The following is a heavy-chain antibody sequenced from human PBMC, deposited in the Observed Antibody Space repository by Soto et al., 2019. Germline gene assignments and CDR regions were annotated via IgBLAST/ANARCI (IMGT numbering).Heavy chain of an antibody. CDR3: ARVAGSSSGWYGLPWFDP. CDR2: IIPIFGTA. D-gene: IGHD6-19*01. V-gene: IGHV1-69*12. CDR1: GGTFSSYA. J-gene: IGHJ5*02. Sequence: QVQLVQSGAGVKKPGSSVKVSCKASGGTFSSYAISWVRQAPGQGLEWMGGIIPIFGTANYAQKFQGRVTITAGESTSTAYMELSSLRSEDTAVYYWARVAGSSSGWYGLPWFDPWGQGTLVTVSS.